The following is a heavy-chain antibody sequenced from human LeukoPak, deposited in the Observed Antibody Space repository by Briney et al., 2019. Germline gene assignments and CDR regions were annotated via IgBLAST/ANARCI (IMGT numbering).Heavy chain of an antibody. V-gene: IGHV4-61*02. D-gene: IGHD6-19*01. CDR2: IYTCGST. CDR1: GGSISSDSYY. Sequence: PSQTLSLTCTVSGGSISSDSYYCSWIRQPAGKGLEWIGRIYTCGSTNYNPSLKSRVTISVDTSKNQFSLTLSSVTAADTAVYYCARTITVAGKYYFDYWGQGISVTVSS. J-gene: IGHJ4*02. CDR3: ARTITVAGKYYFDY.